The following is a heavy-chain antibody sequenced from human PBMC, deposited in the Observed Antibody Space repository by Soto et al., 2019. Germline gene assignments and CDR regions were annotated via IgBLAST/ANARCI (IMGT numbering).Heavy chain of an antibody. J-gene: IGHJ4*02. CDR1: GYTFNKYS. CDR3: TRGHGDFAGDFDY. CDR2: ISVSNGNT. V-gene: IGHV1-18*04. D-gene: IGHD4-17*01. Sequence: QGQLVQSGAEVKKPGASVKVSCKASGYTFNKYSISWVRQAPGQGLEWMGWISVSNGNTDFAQKFQGRVTMAIDTSTSTAYMELRSLRSDDTAVFYCTRGHGDFAGDFDYWGQGTLVTVSS.